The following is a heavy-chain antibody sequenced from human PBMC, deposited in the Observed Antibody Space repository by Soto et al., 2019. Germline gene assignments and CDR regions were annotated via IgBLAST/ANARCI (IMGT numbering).Heavy chain of an antibody. Sequence: QVQLVESGGGVVQPGRSLRLSCAASGFTFSSYAMHWVRQAPGKGLEWVAVISYDGSNKYYADSVKGRFTISRDNSKNTLYLQMNSLRAEDTAVYYCARPKIPSYDFWSGYPTDYYFYYGMDVWGQGTTVTVSS. CDR2: ISYDGSNK. CDR1: GFTFSSYA. V-gene: IGHV3-30-3*01. D-gene: IGHD3-3*01. J-gene: IGHJ6*02. CDR3: ARPKIPSYDFWSGYPTDYYFYYGMDV.